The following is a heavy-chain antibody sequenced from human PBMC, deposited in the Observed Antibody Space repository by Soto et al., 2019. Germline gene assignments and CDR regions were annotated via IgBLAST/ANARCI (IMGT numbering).Heavy chain of an antibody. V-gene: IGHV1-69*01. J-gene: IGHJ6*02. D-gene: IGHD6-13*01. CDR1: GGTFSSYA. CDR3: ARGPNAAISSSWPHYYYYGMDV. Sequence: QVQLVQSGAEVKKPGSSVKVSCKASGGTFSSYAISWVRQAPGQGLEWMGGIIPIFGTANYAQKFQGRVTSTADESTSTAYMELSSLRSEDTAVYYCARGPNAAISSSWPHYYYYGMDVWGQGTTVTVSS. CDR2: IIPIFGTA.